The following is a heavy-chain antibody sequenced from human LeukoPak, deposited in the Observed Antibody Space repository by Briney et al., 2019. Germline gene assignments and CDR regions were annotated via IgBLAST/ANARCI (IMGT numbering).Heavy chain of an antibody. CDR3: ARHLNDYGDY. Sequence: ASVKVSCKSSGYTFTVFHMHWVRQAPGQGLEWMGWVNPNSGGSNYAQKFQGRVSMTRDTSISTVYMELSSLRSDDTAVYFCARHLNDYGDYWGQGTLVTVSS. CDR1: GYTFTVFH. J-gene: IGHJ4*02. V-gene: IGHV1-2*02. CDR2: VNPNSGGS.